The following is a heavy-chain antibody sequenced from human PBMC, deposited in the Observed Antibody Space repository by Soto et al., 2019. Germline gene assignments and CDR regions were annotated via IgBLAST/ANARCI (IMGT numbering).Heavy chain of an antibody. J-gene: IGHJ4*02. CDR1: GVPFRSYA. CDR2: VSGSGSST. CDR3: AKEYCGGDCYIDY. V-gene: IGHV3-23*01. Sequence: GGSLSLSCAASGVPFRSYAMSWVRQAPGKGLEWVSGVSGSGSSTNYADSVKGRFTISRDNSKNTLYLQMNSLRVEDTAVYYCAKEYCGGDCYIDYWGQGTPVTVSS. D-gene: IGHD2-21*02.